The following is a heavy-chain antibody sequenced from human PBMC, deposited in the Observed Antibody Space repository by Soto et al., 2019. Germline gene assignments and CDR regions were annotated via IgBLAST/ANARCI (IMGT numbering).Heavy chain of an antibody. CDR3: ARLSWADYGGIFDP. V-gene: IGHV4-59*01. J-gene: IGHJ5*02. CDR1: GGFISGYY. D-gene: IGHD4-17*01. Sequence: QVQLQESGPGLVKPSETLSLTCTVSGGFISGYYWSWIRQPPGKGLEWMGYVWYDGSTNYNPSLKSRVAISLDTSKNQFSLKLSSVTAADTAVYYCARLSWADYGGIFDPCRQATLVTVSS. CDR2: VWYDGST.